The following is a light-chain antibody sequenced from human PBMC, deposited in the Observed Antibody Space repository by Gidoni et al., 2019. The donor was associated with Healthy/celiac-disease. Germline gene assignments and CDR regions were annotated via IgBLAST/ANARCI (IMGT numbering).Light chain of an antibody. Sequence: EIVFTQSPATLSLSPGESATLSCSASQSVSSYLAWYQQKPGQAPRLLIYDASNRATGIPARFSGSGSGTDFTLTISSLEPEDFAVYYCQQHSNWLTFGGGTKVEIK. CDR1: QSVSSY. CDR3: QQHSNWLT. CDR2: DAS. V-gene: IGKV3-11*01. J-gene: IGKJ4*01.